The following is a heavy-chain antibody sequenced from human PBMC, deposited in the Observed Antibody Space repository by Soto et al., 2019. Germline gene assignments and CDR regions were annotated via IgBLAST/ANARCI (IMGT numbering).Heavy chain of an antibody. J-gene: IGHJ4*02. Sequence: PSETLSLTCTVSGGSISSYYLSWIRQPPGKGLEWIGYIYYSVTTNYNPSLKSRVTISVDTSKNQFSLKLSSVTAADTAVYYCARGPTYYYDSSGYYLFDYWGQGTLVTVSS. V-gene: IGHV4-59*01. CDR1: GGSISSYY. D-gene: IGHD3-22*01. CDR2: IYYSVTT. CDR3: ARGPTYYYDSSGYYLFDY.